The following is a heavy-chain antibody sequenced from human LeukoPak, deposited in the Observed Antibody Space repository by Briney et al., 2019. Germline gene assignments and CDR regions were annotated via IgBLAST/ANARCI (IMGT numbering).Heavy chain of an antibody. J-gene: IGHJ3*02. V-gene: IGHV4-30-2*01. D-gene: IGHD1-26*01. Sequence: SETLSLTCTVSGVSVSSGSYYWSWIRQPPGKGLEWIGYIYHSGSTYYNPSLKSRVTISVDRSRNQFSLKLSSVTAADTAVYYCAREGGPSDAFDIWGQGTMVTVSS. CDR3: AREGGPSDAFDI. CDR2: IYHSGST. CDR1: GVSVSSGSYY.